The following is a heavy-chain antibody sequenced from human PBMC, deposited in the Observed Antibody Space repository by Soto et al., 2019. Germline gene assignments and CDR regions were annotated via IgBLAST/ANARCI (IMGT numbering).Heavy chain of an antibody. CDR2: ISYDGSNK. CDR3: AEDLSGQLLLYRGYFDY. CDR1: GFTFSSYG. V-gene: IGHV3-30*18. Sequence: QVQLVESGGGVVQPGRSLRLSCAASGFTFSSYGMHWVRQAPGKGLEWVAVISYDGSNKYYADSVKGRFTISRDNSKNTLYLQMNSLRAEDTAVYYCAEDLSGQLLLYRGYFDYLGQGTLVTVSS. J-gene: IGHJ4*02. D-gene: IGHD2-2*02.